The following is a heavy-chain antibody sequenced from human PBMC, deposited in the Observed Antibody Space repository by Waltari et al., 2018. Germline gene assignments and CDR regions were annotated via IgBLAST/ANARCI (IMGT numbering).Heavy chain of an antibody. CDR3: ARNPPGSYSSSSLNFDY. Sequence: QVQLQESGPGLGKPSETLSLTCTVSGGSISSYYWSWIRQPPGKGLEWIGYIYYSGSTNYNPSLKSRVTISVDTSKNQFSLKLSSVTAADTAVYYCARNPPGSYSSSSLNFDYWGQGTLVTVSS. CDR2: IYYSGST. CDR1: GGSISSYY. J-gene: IGHJ4*02. D-gene: IGHD6-6*01. V-gene: IGHV4-59*01.